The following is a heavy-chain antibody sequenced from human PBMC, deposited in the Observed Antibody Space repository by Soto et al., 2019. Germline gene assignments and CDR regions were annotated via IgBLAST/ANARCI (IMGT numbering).Heavy chain of an antibody. J-gene: IGHJ4*02. V-gene: IGHV3-33*01. CDR1: GFTFSSYG. D-gene: IGHD2-15*01. Sequence: QVQLVESGGGVVQPGRSLRLSCAASGFTFSSYGMHWVRQAPGKGLEWVAVIWYDGSNKYYADSVKGRFTISRDNSKNTLYLQMNSLRAEDTAVYYCARDAGFLAEAASPDYWGQGTLVTVSS. CDR3: ARDAGFLAEAASPDY. CDR2: IWYDGSNK.